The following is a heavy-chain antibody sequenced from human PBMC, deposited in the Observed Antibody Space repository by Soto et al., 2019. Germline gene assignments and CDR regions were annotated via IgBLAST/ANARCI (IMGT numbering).Heavy chain of an antibody. CDR1: GYTFTSYD. V-gene: IGHV1-18*01. J-gene: IGHJ4*02. D-gene: IGHD6-19*01. Sequence: QVQLVQSGDEVKKPGASVKVSCKASGYTFTSYDINWVRQAPGQGLEWMGWISGYNGNTNYAQKLQGRVTMTADTSRSTAYMELGSLRSDDTAVYYCARVSSSGWYTAAYWGQGTLVTVSS. CDR2: ISGYNGNT. CDR3: ARVSSSGWYTAAY.